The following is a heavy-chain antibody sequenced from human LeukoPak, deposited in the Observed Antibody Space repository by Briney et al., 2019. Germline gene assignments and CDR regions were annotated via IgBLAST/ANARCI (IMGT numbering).Heavy chain of an antibody. D-gene: IGHD6-19*01. J-gene: IGHJ4*02. V-gene: IGHV1-18*01. CDR1: GYIFTSYG. Sequence: ASVKVSCKASGYIFTSYGISWVRQAPGQGLEWTGWISVYNGYTNYAQNLQGRVTMTIDTSTNTAYMELRSLRSDDTAVYYCARGGSGWSRDYWGQGTLVTVSS. CDR2: ISVYNGYT. CDR3: ARGGSGWSRDY.